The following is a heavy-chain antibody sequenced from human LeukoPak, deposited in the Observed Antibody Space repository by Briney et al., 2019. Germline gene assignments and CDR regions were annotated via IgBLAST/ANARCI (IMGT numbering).Heavy chain of an antibody. CDR2: INPNSGGT. V-gene: IGHV1-2*02. Sequence: ASVKVSCKASGYTFTGYYMHWVRQAPGQGLEWMGWINPNSGGTNYAQKFQGRVTMTRDTSISTAYMELSRLRSDDTAVYYCARASTYFGVVTDFDYWGQGTLVTVSS. CDR1: GYTFTGYY. D-gene: IGHD3-3*01. J-gene: IGHJ4*02. CDR3: ARASTYFGVVTDFDY.